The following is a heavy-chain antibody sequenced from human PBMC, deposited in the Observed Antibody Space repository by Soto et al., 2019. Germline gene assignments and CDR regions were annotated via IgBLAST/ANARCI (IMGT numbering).Heavy chain of an antibody. CDR3: LKDIFYDFWGGYRRAWYFDL. D-gene: IGHD3-3*01. J-gene: IGHJ2*01. CDR2: ISSNGGST. Sequence: GGSLRLSCSASGFTFSSYAIHWVRQAPWKGLEYVSAISSNGGSTYYADSVKGRFTISRDNSKNTLYLQMSSLRAEDTAVYYCLKDIFYDFWGGYRRAWYFDLWGRGTLVTVSS. V-gene: IGHV3-64D*06. CDR1: GFTFSSYA.